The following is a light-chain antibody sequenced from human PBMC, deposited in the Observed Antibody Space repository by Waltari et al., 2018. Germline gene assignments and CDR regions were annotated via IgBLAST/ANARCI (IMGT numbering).Light chain of an antibody. CDR3: AAWDDSLNGWV. V-gene: IGLV1-44*01. CDR2: SNN. J-gene: IGLJ3*02. CDR1: YSNSSSNS. Sequence: QSVLTQPPSASGTPGQRVTIPVSGGYSNSSSNSVNWSPQPPGPAPNLLMFSNNQRPSGVPDRFSGSKAGTSASLAISGLQSEDEADYYCAAWDDSLNGWVFGGGTKVTVL.